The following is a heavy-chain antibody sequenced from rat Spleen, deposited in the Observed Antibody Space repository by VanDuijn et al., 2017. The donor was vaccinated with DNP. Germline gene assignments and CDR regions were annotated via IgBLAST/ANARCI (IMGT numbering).Heavy chain of an antibody. CDR1: GFTFSSYW. CDR2: INTDGGST. D-gene: IGHD5-1*01. Sequence: EVQLVETGGGLVQPGRSLKLSCVASGFTFSSYWMYWIRQAPGKGLEWVASINTDGGSTYYPDSVKGRFTISRDNAENTVYLQMNSLRSEDTATYYCAKAGLGAFAYWGQGTLVTVSS. J-gene: IGHJ3*01. V-gene: IGHV5-58*01. CDR3: AKAGLGAFAY.